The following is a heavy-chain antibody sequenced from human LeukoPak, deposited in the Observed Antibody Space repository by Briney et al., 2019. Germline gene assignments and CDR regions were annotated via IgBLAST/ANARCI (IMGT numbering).Heavy chain of an antibody. V-gene: IGHV3-7*03. D-gene: IGHD6-6*01. CDR3: AREGAARNMDV. Sequence: GGSLRLSCAASGFTFSSYWMSWVRQAPGKGLEWVANIKQDGSEKYYVDSMKGRFTISRDNAKNSLYLQMNSLRSEDTAVYYCAREGAARNMDVLGKGTTVTVSS. CDR2: IKQDGSEK. J-gene: IGHJ6*03. CDR1: GFTFSSYW.